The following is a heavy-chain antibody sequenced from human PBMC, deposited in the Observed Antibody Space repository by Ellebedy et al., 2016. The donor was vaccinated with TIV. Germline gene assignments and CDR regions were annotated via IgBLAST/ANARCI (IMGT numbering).Heavy chain of an antibody. CDR2: ISAYNGNT. J-gene: IGHJ4*02. V-gene: IGHV1-18*01. CDR1: GYTCTSYG. Sequence: ASVKVSCKASGYTCTSYGISWVRQAPGQGLEWMGWISAYNGNTNYAQKLQGRVTMTTDTSTSTAYMELRSLRSDDTAVYYCARDQHSGYSSSWSGELFDYWGQGTLVTFSS. CDR3: ARDQHSGYSSSWSGELFDY. D-gene: IGHD6-13*01.